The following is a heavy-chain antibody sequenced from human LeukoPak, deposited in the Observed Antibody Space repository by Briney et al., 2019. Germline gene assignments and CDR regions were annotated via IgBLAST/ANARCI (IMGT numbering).Heavy chain of an antibody. D-gene: IGHD3-22*01. Sequence: SETLSLTCTVSGGSISSGTYYWGWIRQPPGKGLEWVATIYYTGSMYYNPSLKGRVAVSVDTSKNQFSLKLSSVTAADTAVYYCARLPGSGYFDYWGQGILVTVSS. CDR1: GGSISSGTYY. J-gene: IGHJ4*02. CDR3: ARLPGSGYFDY. CDR2: IYYTGSM. V-gene: IGHV4-39*01.